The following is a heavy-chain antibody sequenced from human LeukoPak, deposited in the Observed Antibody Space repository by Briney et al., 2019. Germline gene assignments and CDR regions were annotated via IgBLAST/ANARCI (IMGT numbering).Heavy chain of an antibody. CDR3: ARIAAARRGIIDY. D-gene: IGHD6-13*01. CDR1: GGSISSSSYY. CDR2: IYYSGST. J-gene: IGHJ4*02. Sequence: PSETLSLTCTVSGGSISSSSYYWGWIRQPPGKGLEWIGSIYYSGSTYYNPSLKSRVTISVDTSKNQFSLKLSSVTAADTAVYYCARIAAARRGIIDYWGQGTLVTVSS. V-gene: IGHV4-39*07.